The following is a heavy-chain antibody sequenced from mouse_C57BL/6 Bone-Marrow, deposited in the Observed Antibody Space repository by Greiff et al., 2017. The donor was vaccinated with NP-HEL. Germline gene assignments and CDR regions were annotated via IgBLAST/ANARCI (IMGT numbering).Heavy chain of an antibody. J-gene: IGHJ4*01. Sequence: VQLQQSGAELARPGASVKLSCKASGYTFTSYGISWVKQRTGQGLEWIGEIYPRSGNTYYNEKFKGKATLTADKSSSTAYMELRSLTSEDSAVYFCASYSNVYYYAMDYWGQGTSVTVSS. CDR2: IYPRSGNT. CDR1: GYTFTSYG. D-gene: IGHD2-5*01. CDR3: ASYSNVYYYAMDY. V-gene: IGHV1-81*01.